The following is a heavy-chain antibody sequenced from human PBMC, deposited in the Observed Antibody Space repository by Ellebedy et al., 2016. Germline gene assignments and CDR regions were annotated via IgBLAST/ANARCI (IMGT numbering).Heavy chain of an antibody. J-gene: IGHJ2*01. CDR2: IYHGGTT. Sequence: SETLSLTCTVSGASISSYYWSWIRQPPGKGLEWVGHIYHGGTTRYNPSLKSRVTLSVDTSKNQFSLKLNSVTAADTAMYYCAALQWLAPAWYFDLWGRGTLVTVSS. CDR1: GASISSYY. V-gene: IGHV4-59*01. D-gene: IGHD6-19*01. CDR3: AALQWLAPAWYFDL.